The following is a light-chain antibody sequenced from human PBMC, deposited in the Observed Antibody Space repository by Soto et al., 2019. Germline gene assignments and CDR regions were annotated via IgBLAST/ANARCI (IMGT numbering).Light chain of an antibody. CDR1: PGISSW. J-gene: IGKJ4*01. CDR3: QQANSFPLT. V-gene: IGKV1-12*01. Sequence: DIQMTQSPSSVSASVGDRVTITCRASPGISSWLAWYQQKPGKAPKLLIYAASSLQSGVPSRFSGSGSGTDFTLTISRRQPPDFATYYCQQANSFPLTFGGGTKVEIK. CDR2: AAS.